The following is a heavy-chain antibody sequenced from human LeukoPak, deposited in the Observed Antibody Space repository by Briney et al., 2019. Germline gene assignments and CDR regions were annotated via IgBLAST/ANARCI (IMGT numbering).Heavy chain of an antibody. CDR1: GLTFSSYA. D-gene: IGHD6-6*01. CDR2: ISGSGAST. J-gene: IGHJ6*02. Sequence: GGSLRLSCAASGLTFSSYAMRWVRQAPGKGLEWVSTISGSGASTYYADSVKGRFTISRDNSKNTLYLQMNSLSAEDTAVYYCARPYSGSSHYYGMDVWGQGTTVTVSS. CDR3: ARPYSGSSHYYGMDV. V-gene: IGHV3-23*01.